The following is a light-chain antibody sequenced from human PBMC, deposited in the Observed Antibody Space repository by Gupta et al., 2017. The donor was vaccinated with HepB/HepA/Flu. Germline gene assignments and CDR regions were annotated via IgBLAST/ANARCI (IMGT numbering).Light chain of an antibody. CDR3: MQALQTPPT. V-gene: IGKV2-28*01. CDR2: LGS. CDR1: QSLLHSNGYNY. J-gene: IGKJ1*01. Sequence: DIVMTQSPLSLPVTPGEPASISCRSSQSLLHSNGYNYLDWYLQKPGQSPQVLIYLGSNRASGVPDRISGSGSGTDFTLKFRRVEAEDVGIYYCMQALQTPPTFGQGTKVEIK.